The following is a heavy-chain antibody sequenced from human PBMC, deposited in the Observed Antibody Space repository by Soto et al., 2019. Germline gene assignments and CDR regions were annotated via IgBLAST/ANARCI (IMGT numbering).Heavy chain of an antibody. Sequence: GGSLRLSCEASEFTFNMYPMHWVRQAPGKGAEWVAIISSDGNNKIYESFGKRRFTISRDNSKNTLYLHMDSLRPEDTTIYSCARDPNSSGGLNCATNWLDPWGQGTLVTVSS. J-gene: IGHJ5*02. V-gene: IGHV3-30-3*01. CDR1: EFTFNMYP. D-gene: IGHD1-1*01. CDR3: ARDPNSSGGLNCATNWLDP. CDR2: ISSDGNNK.